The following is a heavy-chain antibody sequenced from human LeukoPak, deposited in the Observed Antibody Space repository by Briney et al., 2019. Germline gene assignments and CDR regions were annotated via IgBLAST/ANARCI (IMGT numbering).Heavy chain of an antibody. CDR2: IYFSGST. Sequence: PSETLSLTCTVSGGSISNGNYYWGWIRQPPGKGLEWVGSIYFSGSTYYNPSLKSRVTISVDTSKNQLSLKLSSVTAADTAVYYCARHSYYYGSGTYFFDYWGQGTLVTVSS. CDR3: ARHSYYYGSGTYFFDY. J-gene: IGHJ4*02. CDR1: GGSISNGNYY. V-gene: IGHV4-39*01. D-gene: IGHD3-10*01.